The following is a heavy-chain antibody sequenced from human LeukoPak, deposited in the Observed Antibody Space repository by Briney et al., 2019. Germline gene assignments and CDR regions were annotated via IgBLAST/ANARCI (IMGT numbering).Heavy chain of an antibody. CDR1: GGSISTYY. CDR2: IYYTGST. J-gene: IGHJ5*02. CDR3: ARGGNYWPQWWFDP. D-gene: IGHD1-26*01. V-gene: IGHV4-59*01. Sequence: TSETLSLTCTVSGGSISTYYWSWIRQPPGKGLEWIGYIYYTGSTSYNPSLKSRVTMSLDASKNQFSLELNSVTPADTAVYHCARGGNYWPQWWFDPWGRGTLVSVSS.